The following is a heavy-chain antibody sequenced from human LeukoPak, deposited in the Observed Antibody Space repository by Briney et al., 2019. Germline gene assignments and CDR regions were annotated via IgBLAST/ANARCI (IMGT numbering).Heavy chain of an antibody. J-gene: IGHJ3*02. Sequence: PETLSLTCTVSGGSISSYYWSWIRQPPGKGLEWIGYIYYSGSTNYNPSLKSRVTISVDTSKNQFSLKLSSVTAADTAVYYCARERPPYQLGAFDIWGQGTMVTVSS. CDR2: IYYSGST. CDR1: GGSISSYY. D-gene: IGHD2-2*01. CDR3: ARERPPYQLGAFDI. V-gene: IGHV4-59*01.